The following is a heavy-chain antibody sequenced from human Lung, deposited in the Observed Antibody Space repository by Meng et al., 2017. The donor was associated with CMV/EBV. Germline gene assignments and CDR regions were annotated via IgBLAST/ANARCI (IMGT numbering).Heavy chain of an antibody. CDR1: GYTFTGYY. Sequence: ASVKVSCKASGYTFTGYYMHWVRQAPGQGLEWMGWINPNSGTTNYAQKFQGRVTMTRDTSISTAYMELSRLRSDDTAVYYCARDLRPGTTIFGLRSVHYGMDDWGQGTTVTVSS. CDR2: INPNSGTT. D-gene: IGHD3-3*01. CDR3: ARDLRPGTTIFGLRSVHYGMDD. J-gene: IGHJ6*02. V-gene: IGHV1-2*02.